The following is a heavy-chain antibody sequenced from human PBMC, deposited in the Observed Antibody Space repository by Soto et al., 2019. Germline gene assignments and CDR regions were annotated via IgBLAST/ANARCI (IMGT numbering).Heavy chain of an antibody. CDR3: AKDRRPNYYYGMDV. CDR1: GFTFSSYG. CDR2: ISYDGSNK. Sequence: GGSLRLSCAASGFTFSSYGMHWVRQAPGKGLEWVAFISYDGSNKYYADSVKGRFTISRDNSKNTLYLQMNSLRAEDTAVYYCAKDRRPNYYYGMDVWGQGTTFTVSS. D-gene: IGHD6-25*01. J-gene: IGHJ6*02. V-gene: IGHV3-30*18.